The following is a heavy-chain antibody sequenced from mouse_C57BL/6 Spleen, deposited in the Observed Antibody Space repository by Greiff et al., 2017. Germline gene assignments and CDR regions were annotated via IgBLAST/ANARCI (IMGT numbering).Heavy chain of an antibody. CDR3: ARAGYGNFDY. CDR2: IYPGSGNT. J-gene: IGHJ2*01. D-gene: IGHD2-10*02. CDR1: GYTFTDYY. Sequence: VQLQQSGAELVRPGASVKLSCKASGYTFTDYYINWVKQRPGQGLEWIARIYPGSGNTYYNEKFKGKATLTAEKSSSTAYMQLSSLTSEDSAVYFCARAGYGNFDYWGQGTTLTVSS. V-gene: IGHV1-76*01.